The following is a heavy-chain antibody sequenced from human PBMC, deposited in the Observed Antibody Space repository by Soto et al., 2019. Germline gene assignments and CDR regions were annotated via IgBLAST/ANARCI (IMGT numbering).Heavy chain of an antibody. D-gene: IGHD6-19*01. CDR2: ISWNSGSI. CDR1: GFTFDDDA. CDR3: AKGPGWLGSFDY. V-gene: IGHV3-9*03. J-gene: IGHJ4*02. Sequence: ESGGGLVQPGRSLRLSCAVSGFTFDDDAIHWVRQAPGKGLEWVSGISWNSGSIGYADSVKGRFTISRDNAKNSLYLQMNSLRAEDMALYYCAKGPGWLGSFDYWGQGTLVTVSS.